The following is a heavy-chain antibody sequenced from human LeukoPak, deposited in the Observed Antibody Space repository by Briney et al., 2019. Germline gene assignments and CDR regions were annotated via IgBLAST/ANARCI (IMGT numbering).Heavy chain of an antibody. CDR3: ARDCGGGSCYGPYDAFDI. D-gene: IGHD2-15*01. CDR1: GFTFSSYE. Sequence: PGGSLRLSCAASGFTFSSYEMNWVRQAPGKGLEWVSYISSSGSTIYYADSVKGRFTISRDNAKNSLYLQMNSLREEDTAVYYCARDCGGGSCYGPYDAFDIWGQGTMVTVSS. J-gene: IGHJ3*02. V-gene: IGHV3-48*03. CDR2: ISSSGSTI.